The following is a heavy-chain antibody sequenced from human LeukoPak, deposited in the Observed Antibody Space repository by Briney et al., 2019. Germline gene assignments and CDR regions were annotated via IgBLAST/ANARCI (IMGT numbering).Heavy chain of an antibody. D-gene: IGHD3-16*02. Sequence: GGSLRLSCAASEFTFSSYWMSWVRQAPGKGLEWVASIKQDGSEKYYVDSVKGRVTISRDNAKNSLYLQMNSLRAEDTAVYYCARHRTASDYWGQGTLVTVSS. J-gene: IGHJ4*02. V-gene: IGHV3-7*01. CDR3: ARHRTASDY. CDR1: EFTFSSYW. CDR2: IKQDGSEK.